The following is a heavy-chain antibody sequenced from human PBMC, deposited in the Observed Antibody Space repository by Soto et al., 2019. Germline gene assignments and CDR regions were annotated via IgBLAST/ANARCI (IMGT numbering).Heavy chain of an antibody. J-gene: IGHJ5*02. Sequence: GGSLRHSCTASGFTFGDYAMIWFRQAPGKGLEWVGFIRSKGYGGTTEYAASVKGRFTISRDDSKSIAYLQMNSLKTEDTAVYYCTRAGVVVVAATYDPWGQGTLVTVSS. CDR2: IRSKGYGGTT. CDR1: GFTFGDYA. V-gene: IGHV3-49*03. CDR3: TRAGVVVVAATYDP. D-gene: IGHD2-15*01.